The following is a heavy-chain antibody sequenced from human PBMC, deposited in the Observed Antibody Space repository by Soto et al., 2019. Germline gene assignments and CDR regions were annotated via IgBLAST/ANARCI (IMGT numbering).Heavy chain of an antibody. CDR2: IYPGDSDT. V-gene: IGHV5-51*01. CDR1: GYSFTNYW. J-gene: IGHJ4*02. D-gene: IGHD3-9*01. Sequence: GASLKISCKGSGYSFTNYWIAWVRQMPGKGLEWMGIIYPGDSDTRYSPSFQGQVTISADKSINIAYLQWSSLKASDTAMYYCARLEGLATISYYFDFWGQGALVTVSS. CDR3: ARLEGLATISYYFDF.